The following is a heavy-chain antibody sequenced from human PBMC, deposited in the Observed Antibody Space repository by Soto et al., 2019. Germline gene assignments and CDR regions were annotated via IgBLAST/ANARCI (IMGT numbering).Heavy chain of an antibody. CDR2: ISYDGSNK. CDR1: GFTFSSYG. CDR3: AKDHPYGDYGVDGMDV. V-gene: IGHV3-30*18. D-gene: IGHD4-17*01. J-gene: IGHJ6*02. Sequence: QVQLVESGGGVVQPGRSLRLSCAASGFTFSSYGMHWVRQAPGKGLEWVAIISYDGSNKYYTDSVKGRFTISRDISKNTLYLQMNSLRAEDTAVYYCAKDHPYGDYGVDGMDVWGQGTTVTVSS.